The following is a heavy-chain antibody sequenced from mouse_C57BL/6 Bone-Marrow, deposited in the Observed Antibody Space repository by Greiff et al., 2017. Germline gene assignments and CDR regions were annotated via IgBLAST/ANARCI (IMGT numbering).Heavy chain of an antibody. CDR2: IDPNSGGT. J-gene: IGHJ1*03. D-gene: IGHD2-5*01. Sequence: QVQLQQPGAELVKPGASVKLSCKASGYTFTSYWMHWVKQRPGRGLEWIGRIDPNSGGTKYNEKFKSKATLTVDKPSSTAYMQLSSLPSEDSAVYYCAREDMGYSNYWYFDVWGTGTTVTVSS. CDR3: AREDMGYSNYWYFDV. V-gene: IGHV1-72*01. CDR1: GYTFTSYW.